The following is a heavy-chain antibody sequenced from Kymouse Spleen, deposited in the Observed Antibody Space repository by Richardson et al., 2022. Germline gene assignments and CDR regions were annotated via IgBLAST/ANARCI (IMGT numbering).Heavy chain of an antibody. CDR3: AKDRHSSGWYGYYYYGMDV. Sequence: EVQLVESGGGLVQPGGSLRLSCAASGFTFSSYAMSWVRQAPGKGLEWVSAISGSGGSTYYADSVKGRFTISRDNSKNTLYLQMNSLRAEDTAVYYCAKDRHSSGWYGYYYYGMDVWGQGTTVTVSS. J-gene: IGHJ6*02. D-gene: IGHD6-19*01. CDR1: GFTFSSYA. CDR2: ISGSGGST. V-gene: IGHV3-23*04.